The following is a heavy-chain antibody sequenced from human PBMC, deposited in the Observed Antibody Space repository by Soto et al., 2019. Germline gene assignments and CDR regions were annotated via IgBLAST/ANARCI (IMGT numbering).Heavy chain of an antibody. CDR2: LYWDDNK. J-gene: IGHJ5*02. CDR1: GFSITTIGAG. D-gene: IGHD3-10*01. Sequence: QITLKESGPTLVKPTQTLTLTCTFSGFSITTIGAGVGWIRQPPGKALEWLALLYWDDNKRYSPSLKSRLTXTXXTSKNQVVITMSNIDPVDTATYYCVSGSCPNWVVPWGQGTLVTVSS. V-gene: IGHV2-5*02. CDR3: VSGSCPNWVVP.